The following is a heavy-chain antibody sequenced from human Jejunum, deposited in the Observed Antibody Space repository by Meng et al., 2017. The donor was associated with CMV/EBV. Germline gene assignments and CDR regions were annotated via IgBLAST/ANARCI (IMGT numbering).Heavy chain of an antibody. CDR3: ARGRSTRTYSYRGTFDF. J-gene: IGHJ4*02. D-gene: IGHD1-26*01. Sequence: SSSLNWESGVRQHPGKGLEGSGEMSPTARSNYNPALKSRVTMSGDRSKNQLSLKLTSVTAADTAIYYCARGRSTRTYSYRGTFDFWGQGTLVTVSS. CDR1: SSSLNW. CDR2: MSPTARS. V-gene: IGHV4-4*02.